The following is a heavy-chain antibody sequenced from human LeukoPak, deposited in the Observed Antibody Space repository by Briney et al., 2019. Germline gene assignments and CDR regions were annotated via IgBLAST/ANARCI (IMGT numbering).Heavy chain of an antibody. CDR2: ISGSGGST. CDR1: GFTFSSYA. V-gene: IGHV3-23*01. J-gene: IGHJ4*02. Sequence: PGGSLRLSCAASGFTFSSYAMSWVRQAPGKGLEWVSAISGSGGSTYYADSVKGRFTISRDNSKNTLYLQMNSLRAEDTAVYYCAKDLELWFGELLEDYWGQGTLVTVSS. D-gene: IGHD3-10*01. CDR3: AKDLELWFGELLEDY.